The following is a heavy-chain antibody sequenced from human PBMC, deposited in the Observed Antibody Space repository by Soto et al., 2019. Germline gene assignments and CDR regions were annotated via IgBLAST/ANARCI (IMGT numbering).Heavy chain of an antibody. CDR1: GGSISSGGYY. V-gene: IGHV4-31*03. D-gene: IGHD4-17*01. J-gene: IGHJ6*03. Sequence: PSETLSLTCTVSGGSISSGGYYWSWIRQHPGKGLEWIGYIYYSGSTYYNPSLKSRVTISVDTSKNQFSLKLSSVTAADTAVYYCASDYGDTYYMDVWGKGTTVTVSS. CDR2: IYYSGST. CDR3: ASDYGDTYYMDV.